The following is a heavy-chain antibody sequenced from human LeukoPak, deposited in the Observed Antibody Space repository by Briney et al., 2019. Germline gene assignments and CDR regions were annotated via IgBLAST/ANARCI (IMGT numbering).Heavy chain of an antibody. J-gene: IGHJ5*02. CDR2: IYYSGST. CDR1: GGSISSSSYY. D-gene: IGHD6-6*01. V-gene: IGHV4-39*07. CDR3: ARAFEYSTSRSLFDP. Sequence: PSETLSLTCTVSGGSISSSSYYWGWIRQPPGKGLEWIGRIYYSGSTYYNTSLKSRVTISVDTSKNQFSLKLSSVTAADTAVYYCARAFEYSTSRSLFDPWGQGTLVTVSS.